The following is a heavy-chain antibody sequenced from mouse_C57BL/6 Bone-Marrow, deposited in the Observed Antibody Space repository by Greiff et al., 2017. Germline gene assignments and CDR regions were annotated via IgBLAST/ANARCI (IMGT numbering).Heavy chain of an antibody. D-gene: IGHD1-1*01. Sequence: SFTLSFTAPFSTFPVYCLSWVKPRPGHCLEWIGYILPGSGSTNYNEKFKGKATFTADTSSNTAYMQLSSLTTEDSAIYYCARITTVAQDYWGQGTTLTVSS. J-gene: IGHJ2*01. CDR2: ILPGSGST. CDR1: FSTFPVYC. CDR3: ARITTVAQDY. V-gene: IGHV1-9*01.